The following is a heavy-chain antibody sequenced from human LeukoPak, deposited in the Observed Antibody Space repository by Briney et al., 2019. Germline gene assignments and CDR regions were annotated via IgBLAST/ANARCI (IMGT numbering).Heavy chain of an antibody. D-gene: IGHD3-22*01. CDR1: GGSISSYY. J-gene: IGHJ2*01. Sequence: SETLSLTCTVSGGSISSYYWSWIRQPPGKGLEWIGYIYTSGSTNYNPSLKSRVTISVDTSKNQFSLKLSSVTAADTAVYYCARVPDSSGYFHWYFDLWGRGTLVTVSS. CDR3: ARVPDSSGYFHWYFDL. CDR2: IYTSGST. V-gene: IGHV4-4*09.